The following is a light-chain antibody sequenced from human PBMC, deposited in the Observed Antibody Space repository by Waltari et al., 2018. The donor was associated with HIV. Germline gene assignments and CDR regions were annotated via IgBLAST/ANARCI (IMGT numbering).Light chain of an antibody. J-gene: IGKJ1*01. CDR3: QKYGSSLPTWT. V-gene: IGKV3-20*01. Sequence: EIVLTQSPGTLSLSPGERATLSCRASQSVSSSYLAWYQQKPGQAPRLLIYGASSRATGIPDRFSGSGSGTDFTLTISRLEPEDFAVYYCQKYGSSLPTWTFGQGTKVEIK. CDR1: QSVSSSY. CDR2: GAS.